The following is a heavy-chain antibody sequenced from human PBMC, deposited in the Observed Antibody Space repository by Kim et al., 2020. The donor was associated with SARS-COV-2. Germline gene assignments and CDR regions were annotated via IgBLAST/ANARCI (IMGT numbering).Heavy chain of an antibody. CDR2: IKEDGSEK. J-gene: IGHJ4*02. D-gene: IGHD6-6*01. CDR1: GFTFGYYW. V-gene: IGHV3-7*01. Sequence: GGSLRLSCVASGFTFGYYWMSWVRQAPGKGLEWLAQIKEDGSEKFYVDSVKGRFTISRDNAKNSLYLQMDSLRAADTAVYYCARGGRPGDYWGQGTRVTVSS. CDR3: ARGGRPGDY.